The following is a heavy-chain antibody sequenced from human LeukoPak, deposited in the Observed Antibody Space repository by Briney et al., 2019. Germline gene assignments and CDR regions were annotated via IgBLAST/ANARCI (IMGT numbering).Heavy chain of an antibody. CDR2: VGSGMTT. D-gene: IGHD1-20*01. CDR3: AGGDYNWNGFDP. J-gene: IGHJ5*02. V-gene: IGHV3-23*01. Sequence: GGSLRLSCAASGLTFITHTMSWVRQVPEKGLEWVSSVGSGMTTFYADSVKGRFTISRDNPKNMLYLQMNSLRVEDTAIYYCAGGDYNWNGFDPWGQGTLVTVSS. CDR1: GLTFITHT.